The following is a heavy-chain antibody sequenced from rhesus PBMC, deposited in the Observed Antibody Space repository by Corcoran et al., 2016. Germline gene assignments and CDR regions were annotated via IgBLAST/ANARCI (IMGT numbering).Heavy chain of an antibody. V-gene: IGHV4-127*01. CDR2: IYGGSGST. D-gene: IGHD5-12*01. CDR3: ARDRDTALDY. Sequence: QVQLQESGPGLVKPSETLSLTCAVSGYSISSGYGWGWIRQPPGKGLEWIGQIYGGSGSTYYNPALTSRVTVSKDTSKTQFSLKLSSVTAADTAVYYCARDRDTALDYWGQGVLVTVSS. J-gene: IGHJ4*01. CDR1: GYSISSGYG.